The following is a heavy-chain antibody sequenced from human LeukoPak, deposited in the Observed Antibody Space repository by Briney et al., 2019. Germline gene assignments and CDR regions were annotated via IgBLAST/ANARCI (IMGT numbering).Heavy chain of an antibody. V-gene: IGHV3-30*18. Sequence: GGSLRLSCAASGFTFSSYGMHWVRQAPGKGLEWAAVISYGGSNKYYADSVKGRFTISRDNSKNTLYLQMNSLRAEDTAVYYCAKDLGYSYGYYGMDVWGQGTTVTVSS. J-gene: IGHJ6*02. CDR3: AKDLGYSYGYYGMDV. CDR1: GFTFSSYG. CDR2: ISYGGSNK. D-gene: IGHD5-18*01.